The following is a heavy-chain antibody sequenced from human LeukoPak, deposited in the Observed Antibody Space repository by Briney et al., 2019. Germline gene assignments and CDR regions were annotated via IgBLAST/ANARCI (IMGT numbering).Heavy chain of an antibody. CDR2: IWYDGSNT. Sequence: GRSLRLSCAASGFSFSSYGMHWVRQAPGKGLEWVASIWYDGSNTNYVDSVKGRFTISRDNSKNTLYLQMNSLRVEDTAVYSCASGATTRLDYWGQGTLVTVSS. J-gene: IGHJ4*02. CDR1: GFSFSSYG. D-gene: IGHD1-26*01. CDR3: ASGATTRLDY. V-gene: IGHV3-33*08.